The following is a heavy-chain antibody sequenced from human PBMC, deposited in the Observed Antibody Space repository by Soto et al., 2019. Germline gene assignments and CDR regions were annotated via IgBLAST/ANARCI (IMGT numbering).Heavy chain of an antibody. CDR2: IYHSGST. J-gene: IGHJ5*02. D-gene: IGHD4-17*01. CDR3: ARGAATVTPGWFDP. CDR1: GYSISIGYY. V-gene: IGHV4-38-2*01. Sequence: KTSETLSLTCAVSGYSISIGYYCGWIRQTPGKGLEWIASIYHSGSTYYNPSLKSRVTISVDTSKNQFSLKLTSVTAADTAVYYCARGAATVTPGWFDPWGQGIMVTVSS.